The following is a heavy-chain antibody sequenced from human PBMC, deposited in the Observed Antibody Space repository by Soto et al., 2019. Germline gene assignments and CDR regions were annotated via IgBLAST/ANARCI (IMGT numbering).Heavy chain of an antibody. D-gene: IGHD3-22*01. CDR3: AKSQTYYYDSSGYLETYFDY. J-gene: IGHJ4*02. CDR2: IYHSGST. CDR1: GYSISSGYY. Sequence: SETLSLTCAVSGYSISSGYYWGWIRQPPGQGLEWIGSIYHSGSTYYNPSLKSRVTISVDTSKNQFSLKLSSVTAADTAVYYCAKSQTYYYDSSGYLETYFDYWGQGTLVTVSS. V-gene: IGHV4-38-2*01.